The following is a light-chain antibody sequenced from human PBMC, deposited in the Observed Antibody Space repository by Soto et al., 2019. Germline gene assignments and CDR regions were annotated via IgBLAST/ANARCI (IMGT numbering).Light chain of an antibody. Sequence: EMVMTQSPANLSVSPGERATLSCRASQSISYNLAWYQQKPGQAPRLLIYGASTRATGIPARFSGSGSGTEFTLTISSLQSEDFAVYYCQQYSDWPPLFTFGPGTTVDI. CDR1: QSISYN. CDR2: GAS. V-gene: IGKV3-15*01. J-gene: IGKJ3*01. CDR3: QQYSDWPPLFT.